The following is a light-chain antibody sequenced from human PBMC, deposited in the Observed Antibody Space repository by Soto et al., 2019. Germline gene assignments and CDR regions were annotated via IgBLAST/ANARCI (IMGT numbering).Light chain of an antibody. CDR1: TPNIANNY. J-gene: IGLJ1*01. CDR2: ENN. Sequence: QSVLTQPPSVSAAPGQKVTISCSGSTPNIANNYVSWYQQLPGTAPKLLIYENNKRPSGIPDRFSGSKSGTSATLGITGLQTGDEADYYCGTWDSSLSAYVFGPGTKVTVL. V-gene: IGLV1-51*02. CDR3: GTWDSSLSAYV.